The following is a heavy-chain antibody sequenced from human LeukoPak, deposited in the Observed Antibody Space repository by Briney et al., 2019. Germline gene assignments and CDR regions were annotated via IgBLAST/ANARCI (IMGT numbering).Heavy chain of an antibody. Sequence: PSETLSLTCAVYGGSFSGYYWSWLRQPPGKGLEWIGAINHSGSTNYNPSLNSRVTISVDTSKNQFSLKLSSVTAADTAVYYCARGRPWLYYYMDGWGKGTTVTVSS. CDR1: GGSFSGYY. CDR3: ARGRPWLYYYMDG. CDR2: INHSGST. J-gene: IGHJ6*03. V-gene: IGHV4-34*01. D-gene: IGHD3-9*01.